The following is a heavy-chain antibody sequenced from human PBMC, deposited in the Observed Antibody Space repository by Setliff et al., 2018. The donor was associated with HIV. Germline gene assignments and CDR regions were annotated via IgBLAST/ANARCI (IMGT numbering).Heavy chain of an antibody. Sequence: GGSLRLSCAASGFSFGNDGMTWVRQAPGKGLEWVSRISGSGTSTYYANFVKGRFTIFRDNSKNTLYLQMSGLRAEDTAVYYCVREGSSYYDFWSGFFDYWGQGILVTVSS. CDR3: VREGSSYYDFWSGFFDY. CDR2: ISGSGTST. V-gene: IGHV3-23*01. D-gene: IGHD3-3*01. J-gene: IGHJ4*02. CDR1: GFSFGNDG.